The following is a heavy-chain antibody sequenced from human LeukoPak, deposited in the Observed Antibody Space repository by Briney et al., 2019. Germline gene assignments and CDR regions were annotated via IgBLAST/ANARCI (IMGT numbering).Heavy chain of an antibody. V-gene: IGHV3-48*04. D-gene: IGHD5-18*01. CDR2: ISSSSSTI. J-gene: IGHJ4*02. CDR3: ARVSSYGSTHPDY. CDR1: GFTFSSYS. Sequence: PGGSLRLSCAASGFTFSSYSMNWVRQAPGKGLEWVSYISSSSSTIYYAGSVKGRFTISRDNAKSSLYLQMNSLRAEDTAVYYCARVSSYGSTHPDYWGQGTLVTVSS.